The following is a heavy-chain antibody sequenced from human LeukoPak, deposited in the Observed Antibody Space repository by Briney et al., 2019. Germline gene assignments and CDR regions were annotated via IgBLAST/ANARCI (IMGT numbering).Heavy chain of an antibody. J-gene: IGHJ4*02. Sequence: GGSLRLSCAASGFTFSSYAMHWVRQAPGKGLEWVAVISYDGSNKYYADSVKGRFTISRDNSKNTLYLQMNSLRAEDTAVYYCARSCCGGDCNGIDYWGQGTLVTVSS. CDR3: ARSCCGGDCNGIDY. D-gene: IGHD2-21*02. V-gene: IGHV3-30-3*01. CDR1: GFTFSSYA. CDR2: ISYDGSNK.